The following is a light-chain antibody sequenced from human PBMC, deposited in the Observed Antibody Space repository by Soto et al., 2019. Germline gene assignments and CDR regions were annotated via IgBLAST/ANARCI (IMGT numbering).Light chain of an antibody. J-gene: IGKJ4*01. V-gene: IGKV3-11*01. CDR2: DAS. Sequence: EIVLTQSPATLSLSPGERATLSCMASQSVSSYLAWYQQKPGQAPRLLIYDASNRATGIPARFSGSGSGTDFTLTISSLEPEDFAVYYCQQRSNWRGTFGGGTKVDIK. CDR1: QSVSSY. CDR3: QQRSNWRGT.